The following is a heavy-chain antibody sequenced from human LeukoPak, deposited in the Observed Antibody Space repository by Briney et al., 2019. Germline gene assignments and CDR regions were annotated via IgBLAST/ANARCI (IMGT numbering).Heavy chain of an antibody. CDR1: GFTFSSYS. CDR3: ARDEDRDYGDYGDY. J-gene: IGHJ4*02. CDR2: ISSSSSSTI. Sequence: GGSLRLSCAASGFTFSSYSMNWVRQAPGKGLEWVSYISSSSSSTIYYADSVKGRFTISRDNAKNSLYLQMNSLRAEDTAVYYCARDEDRDYGDYGDYWGQGTLVTVSS. V-gene: IGHV3-48*01. D-gene: IGHD4-17*01.